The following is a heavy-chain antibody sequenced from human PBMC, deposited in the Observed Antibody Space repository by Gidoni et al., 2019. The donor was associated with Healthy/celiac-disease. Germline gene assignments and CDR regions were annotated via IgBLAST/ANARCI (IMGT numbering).Heavy chain of an antibody. Sequence: EVQLVEAGGGLVQPGRSLRLSCAASGFTLDDYAMHLVRPAPGKGLEWVSGISWNSGIIGYADSVKGRFTISRDNAKNSLYLQMNSLRAEDTALYYCANGYVSSGYAFDYWGQGTLVTFSS. J-gene: IGHJ4*02. V-gene: IGHV3-9*01. CDR2: ISWNSGII. CDR3: ANGYVSSGYAFDY. D-gene: IGHD3-22*01. CDR1: GFTLDDYA.